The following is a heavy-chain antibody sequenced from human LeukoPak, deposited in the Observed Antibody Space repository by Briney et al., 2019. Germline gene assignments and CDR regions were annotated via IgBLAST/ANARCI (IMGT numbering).Heavy chain of an antibody. J-gene: IGHJ4*02. CDR1: GFAFGDFA. CDR3: SRNGLVDFDY. Sequence: GGSLRLSCTTSGFAFGDFAMSWVRQPAGKGLEWVGFISRRAYGGAAEYAAFVKGRFIIYRDDSNGIAYLQMNSLKTEDTAVYYCSRNGLVDFDYWGQGSRVIVSP. CDR2: ISRRAYGGAA. V-gene: IGHV3-49*04.